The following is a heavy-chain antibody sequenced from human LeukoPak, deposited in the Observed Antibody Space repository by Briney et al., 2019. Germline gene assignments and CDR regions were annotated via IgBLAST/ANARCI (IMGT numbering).Heavy chain of an antibody. D-gene: IGHD1-26*01. CDR1: RFTFSNYA. V-gene: IGHV3-23*01. CDR3: ARGAAREWELRGWFDP. CDR2: ITGSGGST. Sequence: GGSLRLSCAASRFTFSNYAMTWVRQAPGKGLEWVSVITGSGGSTYYADSVKGRFTISRDNAKNSLYLQMNSLRAEDTAVYYCARGAAREWELRGWFDPWGQGTLVTVSS. J-gene: IGHJ5*02.